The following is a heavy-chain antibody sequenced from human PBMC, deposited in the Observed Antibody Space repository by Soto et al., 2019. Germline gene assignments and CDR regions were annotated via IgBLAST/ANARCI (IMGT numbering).Heavy chain of an antibody. CDR2: INPNSGAT. J-gene: IGHJ6*02. D-gene: IGHD2-2*02. CDR1: GYTFTDYY. Sequence: QVQLVQSRAEVKKPGASVNVSCKASGYTFTDYYIYWLRQAPGHGLEWMGWINPNSGATNYAHNFQGRVTMTRDTSIRAAYMELSRLSSDDTAVYYCAKDQGGYMVSGMDAGAKGPRSPSP. V-gene: IGHV1-2*02. CDR3: AKDQGGYMVSGMDA.